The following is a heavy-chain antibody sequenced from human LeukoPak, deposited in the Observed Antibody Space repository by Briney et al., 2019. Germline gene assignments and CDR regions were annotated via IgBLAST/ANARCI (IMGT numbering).Heavy chain of an antibody. V-gene: IGHV1-46*01. CDR1: GYTSTSYY. CDR2: INPGGGST. CDR3: ASKDSSGWYEEA. J-gene: IGHJ5*02. D-gene: IGHD6-19*01. Sequence: GASVKVSCKASGYTSTSYYIHWVRQAPGQGLEWMGVINPGGGSTSYAQKFQGRVTMTRDTSTSTVYMELSSLRSEDTAVYYCASKDSSGWYEEAWGQGTLVTVSS.